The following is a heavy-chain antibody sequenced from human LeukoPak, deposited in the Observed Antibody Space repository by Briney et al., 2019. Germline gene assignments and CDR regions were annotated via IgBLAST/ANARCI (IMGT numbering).Heavy chain of an antibody. CDR1: GYTFTSYG. Sequence: ASVKVSCKASGYTFTSYGISWVRQAPGQGLEWTGWISAYNGNTNYAQKLQGRVTMTTDTSTSTVYMELRSLSSDDTAVYYCARDETQWLSSPPDYWGQGTLVTVSS. D-gene: IGHD6-19*01. CDR3: ARDETQWLSSPPDY. CDR2: ISAYNGNT. J-gene: IGHJ4*02. V-gene: IGHV1-18*01.